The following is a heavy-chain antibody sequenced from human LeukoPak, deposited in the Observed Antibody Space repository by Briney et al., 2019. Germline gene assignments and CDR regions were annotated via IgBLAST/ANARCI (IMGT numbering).Heavy chain of an antibody. V-gene: IGHV1-8*02. D-gene: IGHD6-19*01. J-gene: IGHJ6*02. CDR1: GGTFSSYA. Sequence: GASVKVSCKASGGTFSSYAISWVRQAPGQGLEWMGWMNPNSGNTGYAQKFQGRVTMTRNTSISTAYMELSSLRSEDTAVYYCARGYDIGGWYIPHFPDYYYYGMDVWGQGTTVTVSS. CDR2: MNPNSGNT. CDR3: ARGYDIGGWYIPHFPDYYYYGMDV.